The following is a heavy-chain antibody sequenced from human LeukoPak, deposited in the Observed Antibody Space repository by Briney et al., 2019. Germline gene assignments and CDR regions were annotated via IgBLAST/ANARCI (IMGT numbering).Heavy chain of an antibody. CDR2: VNLQGST. V-gene: IGHV4-4*02. Sequence: SSETLSLTCGVSGGSITNTNYWAWVRQPPGKGLEWIGEVNLQGSTNYNPSLMGRVAISVDTSENHISLQLTSVTAADTAVYYCAREGGPYRPLDYSGQGTLVTVSS. CDR3: AREGGPYRPLDY. J-gene: IGHJ4*02. CDR1: GGSITNTNY.